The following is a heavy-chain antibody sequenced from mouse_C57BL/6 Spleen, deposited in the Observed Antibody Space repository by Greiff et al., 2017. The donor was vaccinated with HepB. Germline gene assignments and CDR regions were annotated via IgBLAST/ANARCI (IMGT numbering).Heavy chain of an antibody. CDR3: ARHRDYVSYYFDY. CDR1: GFTFSSYG. D-gene: IGHD1-1*01. CDR2: ISSGGSYT. V-gene: IGHV5-6*01. Sequence: EVKLMESGGDLVKPGGSLKLSCAASGFTFSSYGMSWVRQTPDKRLEWVATISSGGSYTYYPDSVKGRVTISRDNAKNTLYLQMSSLKSEETAMYYCARHRDYVSYYFDYWGQGTTLTVSS. J-gene: IGHJ2*01.